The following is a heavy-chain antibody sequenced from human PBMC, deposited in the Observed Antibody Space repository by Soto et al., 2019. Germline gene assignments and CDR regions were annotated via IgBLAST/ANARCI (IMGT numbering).Heavy chain of an antibody. CDR3: AKADGQQWLLPHLEN. CDR2: ISCCGGTA. D-gene: IGHD6-19*01. V-gene: IGHV3-23*01. CDR1: GFNFNKYA. Sequence: EVQLLESGGGLVRPGESLRRSCAASGFNFNKYAMSWVRQAPGEGPEWVSGISCCGGTASYADSVKGRFTIARDDAKNTLYLDMNSLRVEDTAEYYCAKADGQQWLLPHLENWGRGTLVTVS. J-gene: IGHJ4*02.